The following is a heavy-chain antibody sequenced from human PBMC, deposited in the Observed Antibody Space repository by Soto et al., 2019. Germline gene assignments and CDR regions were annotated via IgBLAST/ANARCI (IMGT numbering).Heavy chain of an antibody. CDR3: ARDLGSITMVRGVIRETNYYYGMDV. CDR2: IIPIFGTA. D-gene: IGHD3-10*01. Sequence: SVKVSCKASGGTFSSYAISWVRQAPGQGLEWMGGIIPIFGTANYAQKFQGRVTITADKSTSTAYMELSRLRSDDTAVYYCARDLGSITMVRGVIRETNYYYGMDVWGQGTTVTVSS. V-gene: IGHV1-69*06. CDR1: GGTFSSYA. J-gene: IGHJ6*02.